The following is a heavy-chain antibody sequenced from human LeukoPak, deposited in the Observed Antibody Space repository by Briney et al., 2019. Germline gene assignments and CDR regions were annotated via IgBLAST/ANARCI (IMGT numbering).Heavy chain of an antibody. CDR3: ATRMYYDFWSGYHDY. CDR1: GGSISSGGYY. V-gene: IGHV4-31*03. J-gene: IGHJ4*02. D-gene: IGHD3-3*01. Sequence: PSETLSLTCTVSGGSISSGGYYWSWIRQHPGKGLEWIGYIYYSGSTYYNPSLKSRVTISVDTSKNQFSLKLSSVTAADTAVYYCATRMYYDFWSGYHDYWGQGTLVTVSS. CDR2: IYYSGST.